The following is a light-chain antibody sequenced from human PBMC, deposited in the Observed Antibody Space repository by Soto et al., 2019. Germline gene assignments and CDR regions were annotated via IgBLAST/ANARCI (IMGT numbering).Light chain of an antibody. V-gene: IGLV2-14*01. Sequence: QSALTQPASVSGSPGQSITISCTGTSSDVGTSNFVSWHQQHPGKAPKLMIYEVNSRPSGVSHRFSGSKSGNTASLTISGLQAEDEADYYCSSYRRASTLYVIFGGGTKLTVL. J-gene: IGLJ2*01. CDR2: EVN. CDR1: SSDVGTSNF. CDR3: SSYRRASTLYVI.